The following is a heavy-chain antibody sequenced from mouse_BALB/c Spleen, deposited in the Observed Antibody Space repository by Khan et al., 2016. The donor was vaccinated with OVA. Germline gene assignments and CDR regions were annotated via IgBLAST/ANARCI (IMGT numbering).Heavy chain of an antibody. V-gene: IGHV5-6-5*01. Sequence: EVELVESGGGLVKPGGSLKLSCAASGFTFSNYGVSWVRQTPEKRLEWVASISSCDTTYYSDSVNGRFTIFRDNARNILYLQMSSLRSEDTAMYYCAGDYWFAYWGQGTLVTVSA. CDR2: ISSCDTT. J-gene: IGHJ3*01. CDR1: GFTFSNYG. CDR3: AGDYWFAY.